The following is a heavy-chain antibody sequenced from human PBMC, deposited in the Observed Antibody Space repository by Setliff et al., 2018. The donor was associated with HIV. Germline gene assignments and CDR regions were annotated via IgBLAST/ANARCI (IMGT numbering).Heavy chain of an antibody. CDR1: GFTFSSYA. J-gene: IGHJ4*02. V-gene: IGHV3-23*01. D-gene: IGHD2-2*01. CDR3: AKGWAEVVVPAAIDY. Sequence: GGSLRLSCAASGFTFSSYAMSWVRQAQGKGLEWVSAISGSGGSTYYADSVKGRFTISRDNSKNTLYLQMNSLRAEDTAVYYCAKGWAEVVVPAAIDYWGQGTLGTVSS. CDR2: ISGSGGST.